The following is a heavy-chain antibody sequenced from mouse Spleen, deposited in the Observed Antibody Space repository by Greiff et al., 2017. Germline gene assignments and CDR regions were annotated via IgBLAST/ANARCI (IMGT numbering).Heavy chain of an antibody. CDR1: GFTFSSYA. Sequence: EVQLVESGGGLVKPGGSLKLSCAASGFTFSSYAMSWVRQTPEKRLEWVATISAGGSYTYYPDNVKGRSTISRDNAKNNLYLQMSHLKSEDTAMYDCARDYYGSSYHWYFDVWGTGTTVTVSP. CDR3: ARDYYGSSYHWYFDV. V-gene: IGHV5-4*01. J-gene: IGHJ1*03. D-gene: IGHD1-1*01. CDR2: ISAGGSYT.